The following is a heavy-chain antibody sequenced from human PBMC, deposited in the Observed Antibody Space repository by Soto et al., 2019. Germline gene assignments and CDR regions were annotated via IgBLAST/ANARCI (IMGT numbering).Heavy chain of an antibody. CDR2: IYSGGGT. CDR3: ASAGLERLDYYYYGMDV. D-gene: IGHD1-1*01. J-gene: IGHJ6*02. V-gene: IGHV3-53*01. CDR1: GFTVSRNY. Sequence: GGSLRLSCAASGFTVSRNYMSWVRQAPGQGLEWVSVIYSGGGTEYADSVQGRFTISRDNSKNTLYLQMNSLRAEDTAVYYCASAGLERLDYYYYGMDVWGQGTTVTVSS.